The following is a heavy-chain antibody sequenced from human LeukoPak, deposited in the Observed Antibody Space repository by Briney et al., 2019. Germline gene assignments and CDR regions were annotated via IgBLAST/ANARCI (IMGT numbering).Heavy chain of an antibody. Sequence: GGSLRLSCAASGITVSTNYMSWVHQAPGKGLEWVSIIYSGGSTYYADSVKGRFTISRDNSKNTLYLQMNSLRAEDTAVYYCARDTSMALGWFDPWGQGTLVTVSS. D-gene: IGHD5-18*01. CDR2: IYSGGST. CDR3: ARDTSMALGWFDP. CDR1: GITVSTNY. J-gene: IGHJ5*02. V-gene: IGHV3-66*01.